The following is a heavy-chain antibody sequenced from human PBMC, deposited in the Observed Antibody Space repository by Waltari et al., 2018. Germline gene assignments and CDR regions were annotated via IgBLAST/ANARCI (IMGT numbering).Heavy chain of an antibody. CDR2: FIPITNVS. Sequence: QVQLVQSGAEVKKPGSSVKVSCKASGGTFTRYALSWVRQAPGQGLQWMGGFIPITNVSNYAEKFQGRLTITTDESATTAYMELSSLRHEDTAVYYCARMTYYDSSGFYHMDVWGKGTTVTVSS. J-gene: IGHJ6*03. V-gene: IGHV1-69*05. D-gene: IGHD3-22*01. CDR3: ARMTYYDSSGFYHMDV. CDR1: GGTFTRYA.